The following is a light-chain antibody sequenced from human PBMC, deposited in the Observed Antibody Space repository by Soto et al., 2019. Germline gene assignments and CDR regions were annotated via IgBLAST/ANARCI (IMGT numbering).Light chain of an antibody. V-gene: IGKV3-20*01. J-gene: IGKJ1*01. CDR2: GAS. CDR3: QQYGISPGT. Sequence: EIVLTQSPGTLSLSPGERATLSCRASQSVSNSYLAWYQQKPGQAPRLLIYGASSRATGIPDRFSGSGSGTDFTLTISRLEPEDFAVYYCQQYGISPGTFGQGTKVEIK. CDR1: QSVSNSY.